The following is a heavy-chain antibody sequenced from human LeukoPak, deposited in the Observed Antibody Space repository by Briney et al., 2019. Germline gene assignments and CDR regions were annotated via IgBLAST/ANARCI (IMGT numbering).Heavy chain of an antibody. CDR3: ARDARTYYYDSSGYPDY. CDR1: RYTFSSYA. J-gene: IGHJ4*02. V-gene: IGHV3-30*04. D-gene: IGHD3-22*01. Sequence: GGSLRLFCAASRYTFSSYAMHWVRQAPGKGLEWVAVISYDGSNKYYADSVKGRFTISRDNSKNTLYLQMNSLRAEDTAVYYCARDARTYYYDSSGYPDYWGQGTLVTVSS. CDR2: ISYDGSNK.